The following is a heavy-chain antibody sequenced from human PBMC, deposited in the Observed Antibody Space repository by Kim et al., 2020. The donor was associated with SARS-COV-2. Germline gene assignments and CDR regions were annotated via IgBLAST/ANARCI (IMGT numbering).Heavy chain of an antibody. J-gene: IGHJ6*02. CDR2: ISYDGSNK. CDR3: AKDRKTNYYDSSGYYDYYYYYGMDV. CDR1: GFTFSSYG. Sequence: GGSLRLSCAASGFTFSSYGMHWVRQAPGKGLEWVAVISYDGSNKYYADSVKGRFTISRDNSKNTLYLQMNSLRAEDTAVYYCAKDRKTNYYDSSGYYDYYYYYGMDVWGQGTTVTVSS. V-gene: IGHV3-30*18. D-gene: IGHD3-22*01.